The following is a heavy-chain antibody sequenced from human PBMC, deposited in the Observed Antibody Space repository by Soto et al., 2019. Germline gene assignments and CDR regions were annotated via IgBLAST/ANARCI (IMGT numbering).Heavy chain of an antibody. V-gene: IGHV3-23*01. J-gene: IGHJ4*02. CDR2: ISGSGGST. CDR1: GFTFSSYA. Sequence: PGGSLRLSCAASGFTFSSYAMSWVRQAPGKGLEWVSAISGSGGSTYYADSVKGRFTISRDNSKNTLYLQMNSLRAEDTAVYYCAKAKYYYDSSGSDYWGQGTLVTAPQ. D-gene: IGHD3-22*01. CDR3: AKAKYYYDSSGSDY.